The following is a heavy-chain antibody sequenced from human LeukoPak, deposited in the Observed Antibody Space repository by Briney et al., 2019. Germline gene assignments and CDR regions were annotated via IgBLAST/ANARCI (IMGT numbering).Heavy chain of an antibody. J-gene: IGHJ6*03. CDR2: ISGSGGST. V-gene: IGHV3-23*01. Sequence: HPGGSLRLSCAASGFTSSSYAMSWVRQAPGKGLEWVSAISGSGGSTYYADSVKGRFTISRDNSKNTLYLQMNSLRAEDTAVYYCAKLGGYSSSWSYYYYYYMDVWGKGTTITVSS. D-gene: IGHD6-13*01. CDR3: AKLGGYSSSWSYYYYYYMDV. CDR1: GFTSSSYA.